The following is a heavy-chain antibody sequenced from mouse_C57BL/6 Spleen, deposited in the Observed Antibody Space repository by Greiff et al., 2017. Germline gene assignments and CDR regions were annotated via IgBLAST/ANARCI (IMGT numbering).Heavy chain of an antibody. J-gene: IGHJ2*01. CDR1: GFTFSNYW. D-gene: IGHD2-3*01. Sequence: EVQGVESGGGLVQPGGSMKLSCVASGFTFSNYWMNWVRQSPEKGLEWVAQIRLKSDNYATHYAESVKGRFTISRDDSQSSFYLQMNNLRAEATGIYYCTGRWLLLLYYFDYWGQGTTLTVSS. CDR3: TGRWLLLLYYFDY. CDR2: IRLKSDNYAT. V-gene: IGHV6-3*01.